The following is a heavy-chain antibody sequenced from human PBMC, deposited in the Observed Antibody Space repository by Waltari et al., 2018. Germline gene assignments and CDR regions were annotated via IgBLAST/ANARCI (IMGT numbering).Heavy chain of an antibody. D-gene: IGHD3-10*01. CDR1: GYSFTSYW. Sequence: EVQLVQSGAEVKTPGESLKISCKGSGYSFTSYWFGWVRQMPGKGLEWMGLIYHGDSDTRYRPSFKGQVTISADKAKSTAYRKWSSLKASDTAMYYCARFLAGSGRAFGMAGHWFDPWGQGTLVTVAS. J-gene: IGHJ5*02. CDR3: ARFLAGSGRAFGMAGHWFDP. V-gene: IGHV5-51*01. CDR2: IYHGDSDT.